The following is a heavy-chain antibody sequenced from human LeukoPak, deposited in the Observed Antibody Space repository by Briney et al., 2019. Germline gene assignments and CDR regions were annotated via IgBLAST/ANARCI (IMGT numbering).Heavy chain of an antibody. Sequence: GGSLRLSCSASGFSVSNIPMSWVRRAPAKGLEWVSVIYSGGDTYYAGSVKGRFTISRDNSKNTLYLQMDSLRAEDTALYYCAGDRRAVTIFGVEYNWFDPWGQGALVTVSS. CDR3: AGDRRAVTIFGVEYNWFDP. V-gene: IGHV3-53*01. CDR1: GFSVSNIP. D-gene: IGHD3-3*01. CDR2: IYSGGDT. J-gene: IGHJ5*02.